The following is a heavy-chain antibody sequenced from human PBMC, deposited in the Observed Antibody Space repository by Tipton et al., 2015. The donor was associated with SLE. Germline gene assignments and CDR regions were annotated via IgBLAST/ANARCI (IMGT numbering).Heavy chain of an antibody. Sequence: TLSLTCTVSGGSISSHYWSWIRQPPGKGLEWIGYIYYSGSTNYNPSLKSRVTISVDTSKNQFSLKLSSVTAADTAVYYCASLGGVGYCSGGSCNAFDIWGQGTMVTVSS. V-gene: IGHV4-59*11. CDR1: GGSISSHY. CDR3: ASLGGVGYCSGGSCNAFDI. CDR2: IYYSGST. D-gene: IGHD2-15*01. J-gene: IGHJ3*02.